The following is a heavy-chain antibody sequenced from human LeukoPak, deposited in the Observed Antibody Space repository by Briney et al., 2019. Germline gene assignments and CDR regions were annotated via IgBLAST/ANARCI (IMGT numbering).Heavy chain of an antibody. CDR2: IGAYNGNT. D-gene: IGHD4-17*01. J-gene: IGHJ4*02. Sequence: GGSVKVSCKASGYTFTSYGISWVRQAPGQGVGGGGWIGAYNGNTNYAQKLQGRVTMTTDTSTSTAYMELRSLRSDDTAVYYCARGRLRGFYYFDYWGQGTLVTVSS. CDR1: GYTFTSYG. CDR3: ARGRLRGFYYFDY. V-gene: IGHV1-18*01.